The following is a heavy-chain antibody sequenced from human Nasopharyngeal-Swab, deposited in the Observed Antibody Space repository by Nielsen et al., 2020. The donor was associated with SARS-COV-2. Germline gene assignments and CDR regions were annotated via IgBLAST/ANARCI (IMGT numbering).Heavy chain of an antibody. J-gene: IGHJ6*03. V-gene: IGHV3-30-3*01. CDR2: ISYDGANK. Sequence: WIRQPPGKGLEWVALISYDGANKYYADSVKGRFTISRDNAKNSLYLQMNSLRAGDTAVYYCARDRGYCSSTSCHYYYYYMDVWGKGTTVTVSS. CDR3: ARDRGYCSSTSCHYYYYYMDV. D-gene: IGHD2-2*01.